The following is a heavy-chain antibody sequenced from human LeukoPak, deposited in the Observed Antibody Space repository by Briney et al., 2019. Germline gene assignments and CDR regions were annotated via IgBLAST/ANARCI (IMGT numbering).Heavy chain of an antibody. CDR2: IVAGSGNT. CDR3: AADRPYSGSYYLF. V-gene: IGHV1-58*01. D-gene: IGHD1-26*01. J-gene: IGHJ4*02. CDR1: GFTFTSSA. Sequence: SVKVSCKASGFTFTSSAVQWVRQARGQRLEWIGWIVAGSGNTNYAQKFQERVTITRDMSTSTAYMELSSLRSEDTAVYYCAADRPYSGSYYLFWGQGTLVTVSS.